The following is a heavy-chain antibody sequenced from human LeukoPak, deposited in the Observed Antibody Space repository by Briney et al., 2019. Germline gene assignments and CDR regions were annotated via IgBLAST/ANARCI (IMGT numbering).Heavy chain of an antibody. D-gene: IGHD2-15*01. V-gene: IGHV4-31*03. J-gene: IGHJ4*02. Sequence: PSQTLSLTCTVSGGSISSGGYYWSWIRQHPGKGLEWIGYIYYSGSTYYNPSLKSRVTISVDTSKNQFSLKLSSVTVADTAVYYCARGPHGILRSPFDYWGQGTLVTVSS. CDR3: ARGPHGILRSPFDY. CDR2: IYYSGST. CDR1: GGSISSGGYY.